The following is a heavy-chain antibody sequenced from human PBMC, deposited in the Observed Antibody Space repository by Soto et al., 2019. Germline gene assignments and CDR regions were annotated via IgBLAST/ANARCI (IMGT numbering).Heavy chain of an antibody. V-gene: IGHV1-18*01. D-gene: IGHD2-8*01. CDR2: ISGYNGDT. CDR1: GYTFTRYG. J-gene: IGHJ6*02. Sequence: ASVKVSCKASGYTFTRYGISWVRQAPGQGLEWMGWISGYNGDTNYAQKFQDRVSMTIDTSTGTAYMELRSLTSDDTAIYYCAKNGQPPYYYYGMDVWGQGTKVTVS. CDR3: AKNGQPPYYYYGMDV.